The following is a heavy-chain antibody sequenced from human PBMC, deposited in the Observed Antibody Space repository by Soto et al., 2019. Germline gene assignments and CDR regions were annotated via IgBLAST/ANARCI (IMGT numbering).Heavy chain of an antibody. V-gene: IGHV1-69*12. J-gene: IGHJ4*02. CDR3: ARLAVAGTVDY. CDR2: IIPSFGAA. CDR1: GSTFSSYT. Sequence: QVQLVQSGAEVKKPGSSVKVSCKASGSTFSSYTISWVRQAPGQGLEWMGGIIPSFGAANYAQRFQARVTITADQSTSTADMELGSLRSEDTAVYYCARLAVAGTVDYWGQGTLVTVSS. D-gene: IGHD6-13*01.